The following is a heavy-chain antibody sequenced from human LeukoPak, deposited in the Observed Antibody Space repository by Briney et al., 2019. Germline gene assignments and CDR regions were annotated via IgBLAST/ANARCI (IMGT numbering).Heavy chain of an antibody. CDR1: GYTFTSCG. Sequence: ASAKVSCKASGYTFTSCGISWVRQAPGQGLEWMGWISAYNGNTNYAQKLQGRVTMTTDTSTSTAYMELRSLRSDDTAVYYCARILYYYGSGSYSDYWGQGTLVTVSS. CDR2: ISAYNGNT. V-gene: IGHV1-18*01. D-gene: IGHD3-10*01. J-gene: IGHJ4*02. CDR3: ARILYYYGSGSYSDY.